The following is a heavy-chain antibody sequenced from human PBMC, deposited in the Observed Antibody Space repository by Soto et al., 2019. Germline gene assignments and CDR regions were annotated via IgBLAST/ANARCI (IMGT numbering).Heavy chain of an antibody. D-gene: IGHD3-10*01. CDR2: INRSGST. CDR3: ARFPWAYYGWGIYFCFNP. CDR1: GGSFSGYY. V-gene: IGHV4-34*01. Sequence: TSETLSLTCAVYGGSFSGYYWSWIRQPPGKGLEWIGEINRSGSTNYNPSLKSRVTISVDASKNQFSLKLSSVTAADPAVYYCARFPWAYYGWGIYFCFNPWGQETLVTVPS. J-gene: IGHJ5*02.